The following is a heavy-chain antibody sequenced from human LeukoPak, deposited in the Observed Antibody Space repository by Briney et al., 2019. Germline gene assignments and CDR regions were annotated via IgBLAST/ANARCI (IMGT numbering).Heavy chain of an antibody. CDR3: ARRQLNYRSDY. J-gene: IGHJ4*02. Sequence: ASETLSLTCTASGGSISSSNYYWAWIRQPPGKGLQWIASIYYTGSTYYNPSLESRVSISVDTSKNQFSLRLSSVTAADTAVYFCARRQLNYRSDYWGRGTLVAV. D-gene: IGHD5-18*01. CDR1: GGSISSSNYY. CDR2: IYYTGST. V-gene: IGHV4-39*01.